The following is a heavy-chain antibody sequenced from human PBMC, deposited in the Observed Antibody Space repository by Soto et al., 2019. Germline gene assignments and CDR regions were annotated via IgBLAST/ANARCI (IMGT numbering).Heavy chain of an antibody. CDR1: GFTFSIYA. CDR2: ISYDGARK. CDR3: SRGDREDTAVVIGARPGEYGMDV. D-gene: IGHD2-15*01. Sequence: QVQLVESGGGVVQPGRSLRLSCAASGFTFSIYAMHWVRQAPGKGLEWVAVISYDGARKAYANSVKGRFTTSRDTSKSTLYLQMNRRRVEDTAAYYCSRGDREDTAVVIGARPGEYGMDVWGRGTTVTVSS. V-gene: IGHV3-30-3*01. J-gene: IGHJ6*02.